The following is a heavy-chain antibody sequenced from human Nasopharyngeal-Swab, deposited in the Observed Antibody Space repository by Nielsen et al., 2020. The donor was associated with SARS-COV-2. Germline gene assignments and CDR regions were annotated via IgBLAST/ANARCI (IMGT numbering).Heavy chain of an antibody. CDR1: GLTFRSAW. J-gene: IGHJ6*02. Sequence: GESLKISCAASGLTFRSAWMNWVRQAPGRGLEWVGRIKSKTDDGATDYAAQVKVRFSISRDDSKMTIYVQMNSVKPEDTALYYCTTDYGDSHSYSYYHAMDVWGQGTTVTVSS. D-gene: IGHD4-17*01. CDR3: TTDYGDSHSYSYYHAMDV. V-gene: IGHV3-15*01. CDR2: IKSKTDDGAT.